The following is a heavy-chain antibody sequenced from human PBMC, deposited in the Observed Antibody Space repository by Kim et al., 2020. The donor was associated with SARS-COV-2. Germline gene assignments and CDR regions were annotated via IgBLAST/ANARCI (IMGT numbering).Heavy chain of an antibody. J-gene: IGHJ6*02. CDR3: ARAGLVVPAAIGYYYYGMDV. V-gene: IGHV1-8*01. D-gene: IGHD2-2*01. CDR2: MNPNSGNT. CDR1: GYTFTSYD. Sequence: ASVKVSCKASGYTFTSYDINWVRQATGQGLEWMGWMNPNSGNTGYAQKFQGRVTMTRNTSISTAYMELSSLRSEDTAVYYCARAGLVVPAAIGYYYYGMDVWGQGTTVTVSS.